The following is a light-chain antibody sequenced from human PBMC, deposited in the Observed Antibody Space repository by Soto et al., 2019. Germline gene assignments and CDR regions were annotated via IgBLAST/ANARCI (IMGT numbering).Light chain of an antibody. CDR2: AAS. V-gene: IGKV1-39*01. J-gene: IGKJ1*01. CDR3: QQSYTTPWT. Sequence: DIQMTQFPSSLSASVGDRVNITCRASQSISTYLNWYQQKPGKAPKLLIYAASSLQTGVPLRFSGSGSGTDFTLTISSLQPEDFATYYCQQSYTTPWTFGQGTKVELK. CDR1: QSISTY.